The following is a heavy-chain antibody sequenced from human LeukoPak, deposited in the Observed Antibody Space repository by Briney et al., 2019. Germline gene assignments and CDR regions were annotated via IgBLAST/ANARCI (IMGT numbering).Heavy chain of an antibody. Sequence: ASVTVSCTASGYTFTGYYMHWVRQAPGQGLEWMGWINPNSGGTNYAQKFQGWVTMTRDTSISTAYMELSRLRSDDTAVYYCARDSVYCSGGSCYGMDVWGQGTTVTVSS. CDR2: INPNSGGT. V-gene: IGHV1-2*04. J-gene: IGHJ6*02. CDR3: ARDSVYCSGGSCYGMDV. CDR1: GYTFTGYY. D-gene: IGHD2-15*01.